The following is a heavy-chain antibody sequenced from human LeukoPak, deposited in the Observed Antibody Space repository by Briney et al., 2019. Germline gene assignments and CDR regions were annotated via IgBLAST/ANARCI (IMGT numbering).Heavy chain of an antibody. J-gene: IGHJ4*02. D-gene: IGHD5-18*01. Sequence: GASVKVSCKASGYSFTAYYIHWVRQAPGQGLEYMGIIRPSGSTAYAQKFQGRVTMTRDTSTSAVYMESSSLRSEDTAVYYCAREGPETYNFDFWGQGTQVTVSS. V-gene: IGHV1-46*01. CDR1: GYSFTAYY. CDR3: AREGPETYNFDF. CDR2: IRPSGST.